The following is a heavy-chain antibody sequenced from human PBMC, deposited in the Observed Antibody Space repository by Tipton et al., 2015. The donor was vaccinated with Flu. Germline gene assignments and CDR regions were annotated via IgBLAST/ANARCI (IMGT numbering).Heavy chain of an antibody. CDR2: FYAGSTT. CDR1: GFIVSRNY. J-gene: IGHJ4*02. V-gene: IGHV3-66*01. D-gene: IGHD2-21*01. CDR3: VLSSTNGPYFFDF. Sequence: SLRLSCAASGFIVSRNYMNWVRQAPGRGLEWVSSFYAGSTTMYADSVSGRFTISRDSAQNTLYLQMDSLRDDDTAVYHCVLSSTNGPYFFDFWGQGTLVTVSS.